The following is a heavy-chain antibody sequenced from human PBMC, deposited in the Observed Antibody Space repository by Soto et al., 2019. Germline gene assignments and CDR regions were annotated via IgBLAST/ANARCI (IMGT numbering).Heavy chain of an antibody. V-gene: IGHV1-69*01. J-gene: IGHJ5*02. CDR2: IIPIFEST. Sequence: QVQLVQSGTEVKKTGSSVKVSCHQASGDAFSSYVISWLRQVPGQGLEWVGGIIPIFESTDYSQKFQGRVTITADESTRTAYMEMRGLRLDDSAVYYCARGGPYGSGGQFDPWGQGTLVTVSS. CDR3: ARGGPYGSGGQFDP. D-gene: IGHD3-10*01. CDR1: GDAFSSYV.